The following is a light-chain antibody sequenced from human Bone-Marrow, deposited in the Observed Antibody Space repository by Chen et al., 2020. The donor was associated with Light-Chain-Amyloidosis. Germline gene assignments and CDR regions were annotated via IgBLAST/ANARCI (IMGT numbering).Light chain of an antibody. CDR1: TSNTGNTY. CDR3: GTWENSLSTYV. Sequence: QSVLTQPPSVSAAPGQNVTISCSGSTSNTGNTYVSWYQHPPGTVPRVLIYEDNRRPSGIPDRFSGSKSGTAATLGITGLQSGDEADYYCGTWENSLSTYVFGTGTKVTVL. V-gene: IGLV1-51*01. CDR2: EDN. J-gene: IGLJ1*01.